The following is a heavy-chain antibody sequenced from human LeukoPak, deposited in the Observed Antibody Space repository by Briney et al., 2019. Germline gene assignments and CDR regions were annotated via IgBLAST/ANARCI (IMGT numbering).Heavy chain of an antibody. Sequence: SQTLSLTCTVSGGSISSGSYYWSWIRQPAGKGLEWIGGIYTSGSTNYNPSLKSRVTISVDTSKNQFSLKLSSVTAADTAVYYCARDLVAGRYGSGSYYGYYFDYWGQGTLVTVSS. J-gene: IGHJ4*02. CDR1: GGSISSGSYY. D-gene: IGHD3-10*01. CDR2: IYTSGST. CDR3: ARDLVAGRYGSGSYYGYYFDY. V-gene: IGHV4-61*02.